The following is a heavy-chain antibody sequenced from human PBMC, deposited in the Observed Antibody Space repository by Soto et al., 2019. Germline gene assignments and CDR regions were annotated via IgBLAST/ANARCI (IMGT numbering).Heavy chain of an antibody. D-gene: IGHD3-22*01. J-gene: IGHJ4*02. CDR2: IYYTGST. CDR3: ARDHHSYYETSGYYPYFDF. Sequence: SETLSLTCTVSGGSVNTAPYHWSWIRQSPRNGLEWIGNIYYTGSTNYNPSFESRVAISLDTSNNQFSLRLTSLTAADTAVYFCARDHHSYYETSGYYPYFDFWGQGTLVTVSS. CDR1: GGSVNTAPYH. V-gene: IGHV4-61*01.